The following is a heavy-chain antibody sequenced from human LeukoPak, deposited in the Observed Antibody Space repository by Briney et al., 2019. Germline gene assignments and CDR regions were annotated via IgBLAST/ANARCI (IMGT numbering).Heavy chain of an antibody. J-gene: IGHJ4*02. CDR1: GFTFSSYA. Sequence: PGGSLRLSCAASGFTFSSYAMSWVRQAPGKGLEWVSAISGSGGSTYYADSVKGRFTISRDNSKNTLYLQMNSLRAEDTAVYYCAKNHQHDYSFRKDYWGQGTLVTVSS. CDR2: ISGSGGST. CDR3: AKNHQHDYSFRKDY. V-gene: IGHV3-23*01. D-gene: IGHD4-11*01.